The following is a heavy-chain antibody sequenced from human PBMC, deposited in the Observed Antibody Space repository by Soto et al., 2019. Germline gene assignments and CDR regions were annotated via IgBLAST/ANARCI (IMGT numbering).Heavy chain of an antibody. CDR3: VKGHLFVYP. V-gene: IGHV3-7*01. CDR1: GFPFSSYW. Sequence: EVQLVESGGDLVQPGGDLRLSCADSGFPFSSYWMTWVLRAPGKGLQWVASIKPDGSDTYYLDSVGCLFTVSKDNASNAMYLQMNILGVDSTALYHCVKGHLFVYPGGQGALAIVTS. D-gene: IGHD3-10*02. J-gene: IGHJ4*02. CDR2: IKPDGSDT.